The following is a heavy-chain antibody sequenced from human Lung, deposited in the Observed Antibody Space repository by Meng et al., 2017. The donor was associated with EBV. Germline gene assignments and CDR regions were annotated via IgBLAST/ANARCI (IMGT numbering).Heavy chain of an antibody. CDR2: IYYSGST. CDR1: GGSINSKNYY. V-gene: IGHV4-31*03. J-gene: IGHJ5*02. D-gene: IGHD3-10*01. CDR3: ATTTVRGVNWIDP. Sequence: QVPMQASCAVLAKPSQTLSLTCIASGGSINSKNYYWSWIRQHPGKGLEWIGYIYYSGSTYYNPSLKSRVTISVDTSKNQFSLNLTFVTAADTAVYYCATTTVRGVNWIDPWGQGTLVTVSS.